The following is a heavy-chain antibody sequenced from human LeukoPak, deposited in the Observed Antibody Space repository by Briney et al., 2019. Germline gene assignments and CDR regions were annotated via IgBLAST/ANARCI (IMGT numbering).Heavy chain of an antibody. J-gene: IGHJ4*02. CDR2: TWYDGSNK. V-gene: IGHV3-33*01. CDR3: ARWRVGAAANDY. Sequence: PGGSLRLSCAASGFTFSSYGMHWVRQAPGKGLEWVAATWYDGSNKYYADSVKGRFAISRDNAKNSLYLQMNSLRAEDTAVYYCARWRVGAAANDYWGQGTLVTVSS. CDR1: GFTFSSYG. D-gene: IGHD1-26*01.